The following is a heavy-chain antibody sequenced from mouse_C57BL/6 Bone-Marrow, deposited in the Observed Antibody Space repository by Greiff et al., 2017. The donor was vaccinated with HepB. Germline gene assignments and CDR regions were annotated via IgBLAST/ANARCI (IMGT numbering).Heavy chain of an antibody. D-gene: IGHD2-3*01. CDR3: TRSDDVYYRYWFAY. Sequence: QVQLQQPGAELVRPGASVTLSCKASGYTFTDYEMHWVKQTPVHGLEWIGAIDPETGGTAYNQKFKGKAILTADKSSSTAYMELRSLTSEDSAVYYCTRSDDVYYRYWFAYWGQGTLVTVSA. V-gene: IGHV1-15*01. J-gene: IGHJ3*01. CDR2: IDPETGGT. CDR1: GYTFTDYE.